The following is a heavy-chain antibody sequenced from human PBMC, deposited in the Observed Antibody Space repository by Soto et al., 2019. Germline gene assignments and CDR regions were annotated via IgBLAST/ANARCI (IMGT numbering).Heavy chain of an antibody. CDR3: ARSQGIAAAADS. CDR2: INAGNGNT. D-gene: IGHD6-13*01. V-gene: IGHV1-3*01. Sequence: SCKASGYTFTSYAMHWVRQAPGQRLEWMGWINAGNGNTKYSQKFQGRVTITRDTSASTAYMELSSLRSEDTAVYYCARSQGIAAAADSWGQGTLVTSPQ. J-gene: IGHJ5*01. CDR1: GYTFTSYA.